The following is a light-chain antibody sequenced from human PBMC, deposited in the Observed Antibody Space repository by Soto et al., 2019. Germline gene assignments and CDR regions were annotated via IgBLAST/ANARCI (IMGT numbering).Light chain of an antibody. V-gene: IGKV1-33*01. CDR1: HDISTY. CDR3: QQCDNLPIT. J-gene: IGKJ5*01. Sequence: DIQMTQSPSSLSASVGDTVSITCQASHDISTYLNWYQQKPGKAPKLLIYDASNLETGVPSRFSGSGSGTDFTFTISTLQPEDIATYFCQQCDNLPITFGQGTRLEIK. CDR2: DAS.